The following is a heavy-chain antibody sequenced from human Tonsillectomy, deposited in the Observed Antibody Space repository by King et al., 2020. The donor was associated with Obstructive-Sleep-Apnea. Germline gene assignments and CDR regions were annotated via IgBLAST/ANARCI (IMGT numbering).Heavy chain of an antibody. CDR1: GFTFDDYA. D-gene: IGHD3-10*01. Sequence: VQLVESGGGLVQPGRSLRLSCAASGFTFDDYAMHWVRQAPGKGLEWVSGISWNSGSIGYADSVKGRFTISRDNAKNSLYLQMNSLRAEDTALYYCAKDSRGDVGFGELSNWGQGTLVTVSS. J-gene: IGHJ4*02. CDR2: ISWNSGSI. V-gene: IGHV3-9*01. CDR3: AKDSRGDVGFGELSN.